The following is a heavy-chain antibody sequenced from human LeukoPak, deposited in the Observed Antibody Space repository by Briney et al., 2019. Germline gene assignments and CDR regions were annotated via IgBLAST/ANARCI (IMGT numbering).Heavy chain of an antibody. J-gene: IGHJ5*02. CDR1: GGSISSYY. Sequence: SETLSLTCTVSGGSISSYYWSWIRQPAGKGLEWIGRIYTSGSTNYNPSLKSRVTMSVDTSRNQFSLKLSSVTAADTAVYYCARVAWYGGWFDPWGQGTLVTVSS. CDR3: ARVAWYGGWFDP. CDR2: IYTSGST. V-gene: IGHV4-4*07. D-gene: IGHD3-10*01.